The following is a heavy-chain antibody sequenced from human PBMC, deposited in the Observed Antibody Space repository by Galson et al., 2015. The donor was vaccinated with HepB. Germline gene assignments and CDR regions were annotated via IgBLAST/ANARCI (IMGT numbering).Heavy chain of an antibody. J-gene: IGHJ5*02. CDR2: IIPIFGTA. D-gene: IGHD6-6*01. Sequence: SVKVSCKASGGTFSSYAISWVRQAPGQGLEWMGGIIPIFGTANYAQKFQGRVTITADESTSTAYMELSSLRSEDTAVYYCARAFYKQLTRRWFDPWGQGTLVTVSS. V-gene: IGHV1-69*13. CDR1: GGTFSSYA. CDR3: ARAFYKQLTRRWFDP.